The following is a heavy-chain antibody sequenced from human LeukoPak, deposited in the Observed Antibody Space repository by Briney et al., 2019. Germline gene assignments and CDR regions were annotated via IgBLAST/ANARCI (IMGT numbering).Heavy chain of an antibody. J-gene: IGHJ3*02. Sequence: SETLSLTCAVYGGSFSDYYWTWIRQPPGKGLEWIGEITQIESINYNPSLASRVTMSVDTSKNQFSLKLSSVTAADTAVYFCARERDSGSDDAFDIWGQGTMVTVSS. CDR2: ITQIESI. D-gene: IGHD1-26*01. V-gene: IGHV4-34*01. CDR3: ARERDSGSDDAFDI. CDR1: GGSFSDYY.